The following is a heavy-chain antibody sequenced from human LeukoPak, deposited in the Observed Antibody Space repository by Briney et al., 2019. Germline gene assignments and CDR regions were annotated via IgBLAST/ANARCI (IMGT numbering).Heavy chain of an antibody. CDR2: ISSSSSYI. J-gene: IGHJ4*02. D-gene: IGHD1-26*01. CDR3: ARAPEFGATGGYYFDY. V-gene: IGHV3-21*01. Sequence: GGSLRLSCAASGFTFSSYSMNWVRQAPGKGLEWVSSISSSSSYIYYADSVKGRFTISRDNAKNSLYLQMNSLRAEDTAVYYCARAPEFGATGGYYFDYWGQGTLVTVSS. CDR1: GFTFSSYS.